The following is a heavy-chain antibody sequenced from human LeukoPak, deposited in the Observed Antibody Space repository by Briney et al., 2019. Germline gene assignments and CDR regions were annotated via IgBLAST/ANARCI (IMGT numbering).Heavy chain of an antibody. V-gene: IGHV3-30*02. D-gene: IGHD1-14*01. CDR2: IRNDGSNK. CDR3: ARALRPALYNWIDP. Sequence: GGSLRLSCAASGFTFSSYAMHWVRQAPGKGLEWVTFIRNDGSNKYYADSVKGRFTISRDNSKNTLYLQMNSLRPEDTAVYYCARALRPALYNWIDPWGQGTLVTVSS. J-gene: IGHJ5*02. CDR1: GFTFSSYA.